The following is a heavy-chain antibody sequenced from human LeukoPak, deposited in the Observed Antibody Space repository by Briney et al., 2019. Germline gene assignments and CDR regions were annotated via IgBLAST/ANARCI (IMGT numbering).Heavy chain of an antibody. CDR1: GGSISSYY. CDR3: AREMSGYNWNYLWVWFDP. Sequence: SETLSLTCTVSGGSISSYYWSWIRQPAGKGLEWIGRIYTSGSTNYNPSLKSRVTMSVATSKNQFSLKLSSVTAADTAVYYCAREMSGYNWNYLWVWFDPWGQGTLVTVSS. CDR2: IYTSGST. D-gene: IGHD1-7*01. V-gene: IGHV4-4*07. J-gene: IGHJ5*02.